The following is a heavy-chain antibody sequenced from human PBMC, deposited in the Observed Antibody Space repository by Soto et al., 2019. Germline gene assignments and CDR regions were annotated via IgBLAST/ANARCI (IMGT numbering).Heavy chain of an antibody. D-gene: IGHD1-26*01. V-gene: IGHV4-28*01. CDR1: EYSISSSNW. CDR2: IYYSGTT. Sequence: SETLSLTCAVSEYSISSSNWWGWIRQPPGKGLEWIGYIYYSGTTYYNPSLKSRVTMSVDTSKNQFSLKLTSVTAVDTAVYYCARREIEGPIDCWGQGTLVTVSS. CDR3: ARREIEGPIDC. J-gene: IGHJ4*02.